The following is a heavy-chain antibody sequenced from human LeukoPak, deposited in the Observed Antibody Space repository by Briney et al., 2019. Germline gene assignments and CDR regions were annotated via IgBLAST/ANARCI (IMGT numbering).Heavy chain of an antibody. V-gene: IGHV3-23*01. J-gene: IGHJ4*02. D-gene: IGHD2-15*01. CDR3: AKGVVVVAAKYYFDY. CDR1: GFTFSSYA. Sequence: GGSLRLSCAASGFTFSSYAMSWVRQAPGKGLEWVSAISGSGDSTYYADSVKGRFTISRDNSKDTLYLQMNSLRADDTAVYYCAKGVVVVAAKYYFDYWGQGTPVTVSS. CDR2: ISGSGDST.